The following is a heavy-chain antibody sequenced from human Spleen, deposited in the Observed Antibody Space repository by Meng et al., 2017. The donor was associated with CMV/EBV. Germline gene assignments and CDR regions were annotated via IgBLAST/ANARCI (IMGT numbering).Heavy chain of an antibody. CDR1: GYTFTTYA. CDR2: ISAYNGNT. V-gene: IGHV1-18*01. J-gene: IGHJ6*02. CDR3: ASAEYSSSSASLGYYGMDV. D-gene: IGHD6-6*01. Sequence: ASVKVSCKASGYTFTTYAMNWVRQAPGQGLEWMGWISAYNGNTNYAQKLQGRVTMTTDTSTSTAYMELRSLRSDDTAVYYCASAEYSSSSASLGYYGMDVWGQGTTVTVSS.